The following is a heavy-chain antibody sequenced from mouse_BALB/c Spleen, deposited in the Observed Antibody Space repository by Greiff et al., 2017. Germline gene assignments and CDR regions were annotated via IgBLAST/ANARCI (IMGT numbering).Heavy chain of an antibody. V-gene: IGHV1S137*01. CDR3: ARGASLRPLAY. CDR2: ISTYYGDA. Sequence: QVQLKQSGAELVRPGVSVKISCKGSGYTFTDYAMHWVKQSHAKSLEWIGVISTYYGDASYNQKFKGKATMTVDKSSSTAYMELARLTSEDSAIYYCARGASLRPLAYWGQGTLVTVSA. CDR1: GYTFTDYA. J-gene: IGHJ3*01. D-gene: IGHD1-2*01.